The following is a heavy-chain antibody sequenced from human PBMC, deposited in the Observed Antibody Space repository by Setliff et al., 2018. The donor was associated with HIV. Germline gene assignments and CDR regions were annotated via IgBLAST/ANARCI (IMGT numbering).Heavy chain of an antibody. Sequence: SETLSLTCTVSGGSIDSTDYYWGWIRQPPGKGLEWIGSIFYSGRTTYNPSLRSRVTISVDTSKNQFSLSLSSVTAADTAVYYCARQIWNESPGYGFDPWGQGTLVTVSS. D-gene: IGHD3-22*01. J-gene: IGHJ5*02. CDR2: IFYSGRT. CDR3: ARQIWNESPGYGFDP. V-gene: IGHV4-39*01. CDR1: GGSIDSTDYY.